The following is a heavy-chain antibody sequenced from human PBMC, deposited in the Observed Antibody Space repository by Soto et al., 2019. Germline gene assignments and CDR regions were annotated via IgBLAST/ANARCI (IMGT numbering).Heavy chain of an antibody. J-gene: IGHJ4*02. CDR2: IYDGGST. Sequence: QVQLQESGPGLVKPSETLSLTCTVSGGSISNVNDCWSWIRQSPDKGLEWIGNIYDGGSTYNNPSLMMRITISVDTSKNQFSLKLSSVSVADTAVYYCARGPSGDKVDYWAQGILVTVSS. CDR1: GGSISNVNDC. D-gene: IGHD7-27*01. V-gene: IGHV4-30-4*01. CDR3: ARGPSGDKVDY.